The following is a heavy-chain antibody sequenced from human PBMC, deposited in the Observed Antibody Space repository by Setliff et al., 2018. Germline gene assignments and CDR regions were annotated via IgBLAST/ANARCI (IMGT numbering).Heavy chain of an antibody. J-gene: IGHJ4*02. CDR1: GDSINPYY. CDR2: IYYSGAT. CDR3: ARYRNYFDSSGQTQYYFDY. D-gene: IGHD3-22*01. Sequence: SETLSLTCSVSGDSINPYYWTWIRQPPGKGLEWIGFIYYSGATTYNPSLKSRVTISVDTSKNQFSLNLNSVTAADTAVYYCARYRNYFDSSGQTQYYFDYWGQGTRVTSPQ. V-gene: IGHV4-59*01.